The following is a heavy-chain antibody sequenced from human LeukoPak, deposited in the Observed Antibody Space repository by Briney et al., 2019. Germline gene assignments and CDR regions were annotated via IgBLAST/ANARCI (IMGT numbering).Heavy chain of an antibody. J-gene: IGHJ4*02. CDR1: GGSISSGGYS. CDR3: ARGTVVAATGY. D-gene: IGHD2-15*01. V-gene: IGHV4-30-2*01. CDR2: IYHSGST. Sequence: PSQTLSLTCAVSGGSISSGGYSWSWIRQPPGKGLEWIGYIYHSGSTYYNPSLKSRVTISVDTSKNQFSLKLSSVTAADTAVYYCARGTVVAATGYWGQGTLVTVSS.